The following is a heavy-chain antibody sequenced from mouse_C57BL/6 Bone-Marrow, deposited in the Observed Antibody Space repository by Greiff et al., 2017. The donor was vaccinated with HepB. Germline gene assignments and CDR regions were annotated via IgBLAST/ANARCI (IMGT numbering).Heavy chain of an antibody. Sequence: DVMLVESGGDLVKPGGSLKLSCAASGFTFSSYGMSWVRQTPDKRLEWVATISSGGSYTYYPDSVKGRFTISRDNAKNTLYLQMSSLKSEDTAMYYCARRNYYGSSPHWYFDVWGTGTTVTVSS. CDR2: ISSGGSYT. V-gene: IGHV5-6*02. D-gene: IGHD1-1*01. J-gene: IGHJ1*03. CDR1: GFTFSSYG. CDR3: ARRNYYGSSPHWYFDV.